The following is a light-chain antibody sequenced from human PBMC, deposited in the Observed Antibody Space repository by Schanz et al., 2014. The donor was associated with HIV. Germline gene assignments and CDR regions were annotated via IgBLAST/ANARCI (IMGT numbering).Light chain of an antibody. CDR3: QQYGSSPLT. CDR2: GAS. CDR1: QDVSSN. Sequence: EIMMTQSPGTLSVSPGERAVLSCRATQDVSSNLAWYQQKPGQAPRLLIYGASSRATGIPDRFSGSGSGTDLTLTISRLEPEDFAVYYCQQYGSSPLTFGGGTKVEIK. J-gene: IGKJ4*01. V-gene: IGKV3-20*01.